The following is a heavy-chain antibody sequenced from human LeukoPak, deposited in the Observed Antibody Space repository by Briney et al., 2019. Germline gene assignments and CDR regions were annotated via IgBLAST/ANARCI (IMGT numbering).Heavy chain of an antibody. CDR3: ARGGYSGYDFVR. Sequence: SETLSLTCTVSGDSISTSYWNWIRQSPGKGLEWIGYIYHNGDTRYNPSLKSRVTISVDTSKNQFSLNLSSVTAADTAVYYCARGGYSGYDFVRWGQGTLVTVSS. J-gene: IGHJ4*02. CDR2: IYHNGDT. V-gene: IGHV4-59*01. D-gene: IGHD5-12*01. CDR1: GDSISTSY.